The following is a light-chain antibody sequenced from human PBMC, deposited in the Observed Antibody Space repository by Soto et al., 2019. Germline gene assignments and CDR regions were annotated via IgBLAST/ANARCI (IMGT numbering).Light chain of an antibody. J-gene: IGKJ1*01. V-gene: IGKV1-39*01. CDR2: AAS. CDR3: QQSYNTPRT. CDR1: QSVSIY. Sequence: DIQMTQSPSSLSASVGDRVTISCRASQSVSIYLNWYHQKPGKAPKLLIYAASSLQSGVPSRFSGSGSGTDFTLTISSLQPEDSATYYCQQSYNTPRTFGQGTKVDIK.